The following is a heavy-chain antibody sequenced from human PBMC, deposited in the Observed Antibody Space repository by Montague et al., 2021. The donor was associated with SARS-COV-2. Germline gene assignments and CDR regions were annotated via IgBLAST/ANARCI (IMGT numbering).Heavy chain of an antibody. CDR3: SGDRGRFWHFDL. CDR2: IYYSGST. V-gene: IGHV4-59*01. J-gene: IGHJ2*01. CDR1: GGSISSYY. D-gene: IGHD5-12*01. Sequence: SETLSLTCTVSGGSISSYYWNWIRQSPGKGLEWIGNIYYSGSTKYNSSFKSRVTMLVDMSKRQMSLWLNSVTAADTAVYYCSGDRGRFWHFDLWGRGTLVPGSS.